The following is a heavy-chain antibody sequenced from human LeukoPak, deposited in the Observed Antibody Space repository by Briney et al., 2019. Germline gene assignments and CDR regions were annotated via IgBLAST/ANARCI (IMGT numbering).Heavy chain of an antibody. D-gene: IGHD3-10*01. J-gene: IGHJ4*02. V-gene: IGHV4-4*09. CDR1: GGSISSYY. Sequence: SETLSLTCTVSGGSISSYYWSWIRQPPGKGLEWIGYIYTSGSTNYNPSLKSRVTISVDTSKNQFSLKLSSVTAADTAVYYCARHVRGGPLDSWGQGTLVAVSS. CDR2: IYTSGST. CDR3: ARHVRGGPLDS.